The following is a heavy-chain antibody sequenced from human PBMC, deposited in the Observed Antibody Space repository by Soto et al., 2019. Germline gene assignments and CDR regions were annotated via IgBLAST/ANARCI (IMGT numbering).Heavy chain of an antibody. V-gene: IGHV3-66*01. CDR3: ASFEYSSSAIDY. D-gene: IGHD6-6*01. CDR2: IYSGGST. CDR1: GFTVSSNY. J-gene: IGHJ4*02. Sequence: GSLRLSCAASGFTVSSNYMSWVRQAPGKGLEWVSVIYSGGSTYYADSVKGRFTISRDNSKNTLYLQMNSLRAEDTAVYYCASFEYSSSAIDYWGQGTLVTVSS.